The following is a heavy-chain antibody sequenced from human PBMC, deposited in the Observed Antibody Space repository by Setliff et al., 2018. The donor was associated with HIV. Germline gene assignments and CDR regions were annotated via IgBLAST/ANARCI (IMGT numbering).Heavy chain of an antibody. D-gene: IGHD3-10*01. CDR3: ARDRGGHYTGSYYYMDV. V-gene: IGHV4-61*09. J-gene: IGHJ6*03. CDR2: IYTNGST. CDR1: GGSISSGYYY. Sequence: SETLSLTCTVSGGSISSGYYYWGWIRQPAGKGLEWIGHIYTNGSTSYSPSLKSRVTISVDTSKNQFSLRLSSVTAADTAVYYCARDRGGHYTGSYYYMDVWGKGTTVTVSS.